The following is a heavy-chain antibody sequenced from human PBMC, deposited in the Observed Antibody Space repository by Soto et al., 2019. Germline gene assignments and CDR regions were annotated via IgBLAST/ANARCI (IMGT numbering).Heavy chain of an antibody. V-gene: IGHV3-53*01. CDR1: GFTVSSNY. Sequence: GGSLRLSCAASGFTVSSNYMSWVRQAPGKWLEWVSVIYSGGSTYYADSVKGRFTISRDNSKNTLYLQMNSLRAEDTAVYYCASSTNYDFWRTYYYYYGMDVWGQGXTVTVYS. CDR2: IYSGGST. D-gene: IGHD3-3*01. J-gene: IGHJ6*02. CDR3: ASSTNYDFWRTYYYYYGMDV.